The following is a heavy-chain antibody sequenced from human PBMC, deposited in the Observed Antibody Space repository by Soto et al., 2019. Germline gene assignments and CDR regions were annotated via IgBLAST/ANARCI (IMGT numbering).Heavy chain of an antibody. CDR2: IIPIFGTA. D-gene: IGHD2-21*01. CDR1: GGTFSSYS. CDR3: ARDGDRYSGGMDS. Sequence: QVQLVQSGAEVKKPGSSVKVSCKASGGTFSSYSINWVRQAPGQGLEWMGEIIPIFGTANYAQKFQGRVNITAAKSTSTAYMELSSLRSEDTAVDYCARDGDRYSGGMDSWGQGTLVTVSS. J-gene: IGHJ4*02. V-gene: IGHV1-69*06.